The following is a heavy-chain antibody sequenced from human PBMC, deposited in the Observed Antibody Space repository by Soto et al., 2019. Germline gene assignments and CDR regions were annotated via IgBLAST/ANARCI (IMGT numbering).Heavy chain of an antibody. J-gene: IGHJ4*02. CDR3: ARRRGSSGWKTNFDY. V-gene: IGHV3-74*01. CDR2: INSDGSST. CDR1: GFTFSSYW. D-gene: IGHD6-19*01. Sequence: EVQLVESGGGLIQPGGSLRLSCAASGFTFSSYWMHRVRQAPGKGLVWVSRINSDGSSTTYADSVKGRFSISRDNAKNTLYLQMNSLRAEDTAVYYCARRRGSSGWKTNFDYWGQGTLVTVSS.